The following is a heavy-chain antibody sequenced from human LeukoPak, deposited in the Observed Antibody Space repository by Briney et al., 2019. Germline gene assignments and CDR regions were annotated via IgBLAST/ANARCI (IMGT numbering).Heavy chain of an antibody. Sequence: QSGGSLRLSCAASGFTFSSYGMHWVRQAPGKGLEWVAFIQYNGGSKYYADSVKGRFTISRDNSKNTVYLQMNSLRAEDTAVYYCAKGGSYRSQPYFDYWGQGTPVTVSS. CDR1: GFTFSSYG. D-gene: IGHD3-16*02. CDR2: IQYNGGSK. CDR3: AKGGSYRSQPYFDY. J-gene: IGHJ4*02. V-gene: IGHV3-30*02.